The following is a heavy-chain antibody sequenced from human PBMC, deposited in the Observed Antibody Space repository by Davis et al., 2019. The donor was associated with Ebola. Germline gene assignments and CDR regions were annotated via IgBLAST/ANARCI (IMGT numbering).Heavy chain of an antibody. CDR3: VKVTGPAHFDY. CDR1: GFTFSSYG. Sequence: GGSLRLSCAASGFTFSSYGMHWVRQAPGKGLEWVAVIWYDGSNKYYADSVKGRFTISRDNSKNTLYLQMSSLRAEDTAVYYCVKVTGPAHFDYWGQGTLVTVSS. CDR2: IWYDGSNK. J-gene: IGHJ4*02. V-gene: IGHV3-30*02. D-gene: IGHD3-9*01.